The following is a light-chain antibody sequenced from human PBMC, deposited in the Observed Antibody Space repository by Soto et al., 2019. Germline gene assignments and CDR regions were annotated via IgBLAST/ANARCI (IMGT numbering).Light chain of an antibody. CDR3: QQYDSYSPT. V-gene: IGKV1-5*01. CDR1: QTINRW. CDR2: HAS. J-gene: IGKJ1*01. Sequence: DIQITQSPSTLSASIGDRVTITCRASQTINRWLAWYQQKPGKAPRLLIHHASNLESGVPSRISGSGSGTEFTLIISNLQPEDVAFYYCQQYDSYSPTFGHGTNVDI.